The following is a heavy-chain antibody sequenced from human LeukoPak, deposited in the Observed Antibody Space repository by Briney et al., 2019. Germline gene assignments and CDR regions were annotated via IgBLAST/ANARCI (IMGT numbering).Heavy chain of an antibody. CDR2: IYNSGYT. J-gene: IGHJ4*02. D-gene: IGHD3-10*01. CDR3: ASTSGID. V-gene: IGHV4-59*12. CDR1: GVSISTYY. Sequence: SETLSLTCTVSGVSISTYYWSWIRQPPGKGPEWIGYIYNSGYTDYNPSLKSRVIISVDTSKNQFSLRLSSVTAADPAVYYCASTSGIDWGQGTLVTVSS.